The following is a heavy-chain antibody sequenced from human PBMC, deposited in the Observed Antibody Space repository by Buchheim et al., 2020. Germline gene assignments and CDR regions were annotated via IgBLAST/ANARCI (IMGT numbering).Heavy chain of an antibody. CDR1: GFTFSSYA. J-gene: IGHJ4*02. D-gene: IGHD2-21*02. Sequence: EVQLLESGGGLVQPGGSLRLSCAASGFTFSSYAMSWVRQAPGKGLEWVSAISGSGGSTYYADSVKGRFTISRDNSKNTLYLQMNSLRAEDTAVYYCAKDLHFAVFAYCGGDCYSAFDYWGQGTL. CDR2: ISGSGGST. CDR3: AKDLHFAVFAYCGGDCYSAFDY. V-gene: IGHV3-23*01.